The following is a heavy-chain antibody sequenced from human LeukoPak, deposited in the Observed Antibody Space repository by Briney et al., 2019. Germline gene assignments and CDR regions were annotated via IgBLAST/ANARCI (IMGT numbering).Heavy chain of an antibody. J-gene: IGHJ4*02. Sequence: SGGSLRLSCAASGFTFSSYAMSWVRQAPGKGLEWVSAISGSGGSTYYADSVKGRFTISRDNSKNTLYLQMNSLRAEDTAVYYCAKDSITMVGGVIIVFDYWGQGTLVTVSS. CDR2: ISGSGGST. D-gene: IGHD3-10*01. V-gene: IGHV3-23*01. CDR3: AKDSITMVGGVIIVFDY. CDR1: GFTFSSYA.